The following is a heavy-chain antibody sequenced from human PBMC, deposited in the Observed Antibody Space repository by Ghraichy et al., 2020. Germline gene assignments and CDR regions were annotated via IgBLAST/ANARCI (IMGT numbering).Heavy chain of an antibody. CDR1: GFTFSSYS. CDR2: LSGSGRDA. J-gene: IGHJ4*02. V-gene: IGHV3-23*01. Sequence: GGSLRLSCAASGFTFSSYSMGWVRQTPGKGLDWVSILSGSGRDAYYADSVKGRFTISRDNSKNTLFLQMNSLRAEDTALYYCTSSGSSLNLHFNYWGQGTLVTVSS. CDR3: TSSGSSLNLHFNY. D-gene: IGHD3-10*01.